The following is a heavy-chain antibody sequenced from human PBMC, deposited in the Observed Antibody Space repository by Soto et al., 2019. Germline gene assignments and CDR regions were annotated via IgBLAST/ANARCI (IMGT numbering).Heavy chain of an antibody. CDR2: TYYRSKWYN. Sequence: SQTLSLTCAISGDSVSSNSAAWNWIRQSPSRGLEWLGRTYYRSKWYNDYAVSVKSRITINPDTSKNQFSLQLNSVTPEDTAVYYCARDIFDFWSGYSRSYGMDVWGQGTTVTVSS. CDR1: GDSVSSNSAA. D-gene: IGHD3-3*01. J-gene: IGHJ6*02. V-gene: IGHV6-1*01. CDR3: ARDIFDFWSGYSRSYGMDV.